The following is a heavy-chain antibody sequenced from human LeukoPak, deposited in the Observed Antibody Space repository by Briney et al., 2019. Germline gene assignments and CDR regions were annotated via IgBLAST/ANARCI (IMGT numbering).Heavy chain of an antibody. CDR2: INPNSGGT. V-gene: IGHV1-2*02. D-gene: IGHD6-13*01. Sequence: ASVKVSCKASGYTFTGYYMHWVRQAPGQGLEWMGWINPNSGGTNYAQKFQGRVTMTRDTSISTAYMELSRLRSDDTAVYYCARTLYSSSWYSSDAFDIWGQGTMVTVSS. J-gene: IGHJ3*02. CDR1: GYTFTGYY. CDR3: ARTLYSSSWYSSDAFDI.